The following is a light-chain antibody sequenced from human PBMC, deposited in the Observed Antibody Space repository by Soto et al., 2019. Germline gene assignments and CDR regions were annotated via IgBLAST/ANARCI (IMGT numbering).Light chain of an antibody. CDR3: QWRSDWPPRLT. CDR1: ESIGNY. J-gene: IGKJ4*01. CDR2: DAS. Sequence: EVVLTQSPATLSLSPGERATLSCRASESIGNYLAWYQQKLGQAPKLLIYDASHRAIGIPGRFSGDGSGTDFTLTISSREPEDFAVDYCQWRSDWPPRLTFGGGTKVEIK. V-gene: IGKV3-11*01.